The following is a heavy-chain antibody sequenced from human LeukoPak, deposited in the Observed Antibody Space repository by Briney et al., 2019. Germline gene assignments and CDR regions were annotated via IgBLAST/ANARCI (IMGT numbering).Heavy chain of an antibody. CDR1: GYTLTGYY. CDR3: ARGGDSGGYYYVRNAFDI. Sequence: ASVKVSCKSSGYTLTGYYLHWVRQAPGQGLEWMGWINPNSGGTNYAQKFQGRVTMTRDTSISTAYMELSRLRSDDTAVYYCARGGDSGGYYYVRNAFDIWGQGTMVTVSS. J-gene: IGHJ3*02. D-gene: IGHD3-22*01. CDR2: INPNSGGT. V-gene: IGHV1-2*02.